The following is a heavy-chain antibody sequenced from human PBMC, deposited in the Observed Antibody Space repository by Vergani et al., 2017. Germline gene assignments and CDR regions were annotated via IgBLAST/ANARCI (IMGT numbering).Heavy chain of an antibody. Sequence: EVQLVESGGGLVKPGGSLRLSCVASGFTLGSYSVNWVPQAPGKGLEWVSFISSSSSYRYYADSVKGRFTISRDNGEYSLLLQMNSLRPEDTAVYYCASGVPGYQLATQYFQHWGQGTLVTVSS. V-gene: IGHV3-21*01. J-gene: IGHJ1*01. D-gene: IGHD2-2*01. CDR1: GFTLGSYS. CDR3: ASGVPGYQLATQYFQH. CDR2: ISSSSSYR.